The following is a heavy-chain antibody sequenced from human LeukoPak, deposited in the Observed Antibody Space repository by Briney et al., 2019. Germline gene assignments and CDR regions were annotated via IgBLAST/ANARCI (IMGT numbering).Heavy chain of an antibody. CDR1: GFTFGDYA. V-gene: IGHV3-21*01. J-gene: IGHJ3*02. Sequence: GGSLRLSCEASGFTFGDYAMHWVRQSPGKGLEWVSSISSSSSYIYYADSVKGRFTISRDNAKNSLYLQMNSLRAEDTAVYYCARDRSITMVRGVPFDIWGQGTMVTVSS. D-gene: IGHD3-10*01. CDR3: ARDRSITMVRGVPFDI. CDR2: ISSSSSYI.